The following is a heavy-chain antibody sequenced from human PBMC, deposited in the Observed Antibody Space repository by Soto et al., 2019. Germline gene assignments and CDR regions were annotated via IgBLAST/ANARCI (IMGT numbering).Heavy chain of an antibody. J-gene: IGHJ4*02. V-gene: IGHV1-3*01. D-gene: IGHD6-19*01. CDR3: ARRGLGYSSGWSLDY. Sequence: QVQLVQSGAEVKKPGASVKVSCKASGYTFTSYAMHWVRQAPGQRREWMGWINAGNGNTKYSQKFQGRVTITRDTSASTAYMELSSLRSEDTAVYYCARRGLGYSSGWSLDYWGQGTLVTVSS. CDR2: INAGNGNT. CDR1: GYTFTSYA.